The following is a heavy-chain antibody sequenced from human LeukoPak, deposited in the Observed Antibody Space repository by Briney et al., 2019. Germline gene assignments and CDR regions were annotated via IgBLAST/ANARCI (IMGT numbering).Heavy chain of an antibody. CDR2: ISGSGGST. D-gene: IGHD3-16*02. V-gene: IGHV3-23*01. J-gene: IGHJ3*02. CDR1: GFTFSSYA. CDR3: AKERRGENVWGSYRDAFDM. Sequence: GGSLRLSCAASGFTFSSYAMSWVRQAPGKGLEWVSAISGSGGSTYYADSVKGRFTISRDNSKNTLYLQMNSLRAEDTAVYYCAKERRGENVWGSYRDAFDMWGQGTMVTISS.